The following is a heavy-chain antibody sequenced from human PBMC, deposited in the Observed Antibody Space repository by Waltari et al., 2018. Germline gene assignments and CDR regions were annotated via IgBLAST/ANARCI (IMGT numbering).Heavy chain of an antibody. J-gene: IGHJ3*02. V-gene: IGHV3-33*01. CDR3: ARGGPDNQESLDI. CDR2: IVWDGSNK. Sequence: QVQLVESGGGVVQPGLSLRLSCAASGFPFSFYGRHWVRQAPGKGVEWVATIVWDGSNKDYGESVKGRLTVSRDNSKNTLFLQMDSLRAEDTAVYYCARGGPDNQESLDIWGRGTMVTVSS. CDR1: GFPFSFYG.